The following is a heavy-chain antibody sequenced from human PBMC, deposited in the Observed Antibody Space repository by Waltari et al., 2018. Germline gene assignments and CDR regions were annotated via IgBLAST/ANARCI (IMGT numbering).Heavy chain of an antibody. D-gene: IGHD3-3*01. CDR1: GFPFGSPW. Sequence: DVHLVESGGGLVQARGALRLPCTVSGFPFGSPWMHWVRQVPGQGLVWISRMDDDGSSASYADSVKCRFTVSRDNAKNTLYLEMNNLKAEDTAVYYCASDCCGSGYRIHYWGQGTLVNVSS. CDR3: ASDCCGSGYRIHY. CDR2: MDDDGSSA. V-gene: IGHV3-74*01. J-gene: IGHJ4*02.